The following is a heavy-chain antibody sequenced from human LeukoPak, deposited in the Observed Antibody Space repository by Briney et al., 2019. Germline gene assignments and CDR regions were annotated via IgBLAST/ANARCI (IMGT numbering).Heavy chain of an antibody. CDR3: AKDFKTTPSGAFDI. Sequence: GRSLRLSCAASGFTFDDYAMHWVRQAPGKGLEWASGISWNSGSIGYADSVKGRFTISRDNAKNSLYLQMNSLRAEDTALYYCAKDFKTTPSGAFDIWGQGTMVTVSS. J-gene: IGHJ3*02. CDR2: ISWNSGSI. D-gene: IGHD4-11*01. V-gene: IGHV3-9*01. CDR1: GFTFDDYA.